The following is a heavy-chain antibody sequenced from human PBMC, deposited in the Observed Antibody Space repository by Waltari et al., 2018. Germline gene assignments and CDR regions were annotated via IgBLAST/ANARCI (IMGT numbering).Heavy chain of an antibody. J-gene: IGHJ4*02. D-gene: IGHD2-21*01. CDR1: GFTFSSYG. CDR3: ARDLGVFIGVGDY. CDR2: ILYDGSNK. Sequence: QVQLVESGGGVVQPGRSLRLSCAASGFTFSSYGMHWVRQAPGKGLEWVAVILYDGSNKYYAYSVRGRFTISRDNSKNTLYLQMNSLRAEDTAVYYCARDLGVFIGVGDYWGQGTLVTVSS. V-gene: IGHV3-33*01.